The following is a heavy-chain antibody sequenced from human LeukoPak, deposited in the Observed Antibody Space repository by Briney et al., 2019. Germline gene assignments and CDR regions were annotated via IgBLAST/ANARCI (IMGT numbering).Heavy chain of an antibody. D-gene: IGHD1-1*01. V-gene: IGHV1-46*01. CDR2: ISPSGGDT. CDR1: GYXFTTYY. J-gene: IGHJ4*02. Sequence: GASVKVSCKPSGYXFTTYYLHWVRQAPGQGLEWRGVISPSGGDTTYAQRFQGRLTMTRDTSTSTVYMEVSSLRSDDTAVYYCARGGTAVTTNYFDYWGQGTLITVSS. CDR3: ARGGTAVTTNYFDY.